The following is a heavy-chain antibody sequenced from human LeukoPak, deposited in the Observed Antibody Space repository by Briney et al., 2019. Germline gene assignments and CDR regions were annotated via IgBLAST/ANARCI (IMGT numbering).Heavy chain of an antibody. V-gene: IGHV5-10-1*01. Sequence: GESLKISCKGSGYRFTSYWISWGRRLPGKGLEGMGRIDPSESYTNYSPSFQGHVTISADKSISTAYLQWSSLKTSDTAMYYCARHWVDCSGGSFYFNVEATNYDMDVWGKGTTVTVSS. D-gene: IGHD2-15*01. J-gene: IGHJ6*04. CDR1: GYRFTSYW. CDR3: ARHWVDCSGGSFYFNVEATNYDMDV. CDR2: IDPSESYT.